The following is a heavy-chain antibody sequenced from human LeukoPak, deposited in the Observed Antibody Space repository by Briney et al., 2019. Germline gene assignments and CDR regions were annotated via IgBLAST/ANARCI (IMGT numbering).Heavy chain of an antibody. CDR3: ASIQSYYFGLDV. CDR1: GGSISSGSYY. V-gene: IGHV4-61*02. CDR2: INTSGST. J-gene: IGHJ6*02. D-gene: IGHD4-11*01. Sequence: SETLSLTCTVSGGSISSGSYYWSWIRQPAGEGLEWIGRINTSGSTNYNPSLKSRVTISVDTSKNQFSLKLSSVTAADTAVYYCASIQSYYFGLDVWGQGTTVTVSS.